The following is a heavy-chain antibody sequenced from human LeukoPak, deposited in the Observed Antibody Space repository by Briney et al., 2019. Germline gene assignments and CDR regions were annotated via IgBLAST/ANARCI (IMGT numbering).Heavy chain of an antibody. Sequence: SVKVSCKASGGTFSSYAISWVRQAPGQGLEWMGGIIPIFGTANYAQKFQGRVTMTRDTSTSTVYMELSSLRSEDTAVYYCARDRTMVRGVIAWYFDLWGRGTLVTVPS. CDR2: IIPIFGTA. CDR3: ARDRTMVRGVIAWYFDL. V-gene: IGHV1-69*05. D-gene: IGHD3-10*01. J-gene: IGHJ2*01. CDR1: GGTFSSYA.